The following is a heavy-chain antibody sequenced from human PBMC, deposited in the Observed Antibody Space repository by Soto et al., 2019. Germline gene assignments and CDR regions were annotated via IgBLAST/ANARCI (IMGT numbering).Heavy chain of an antibody. V-gene: IGHV3-33*01. D-gene: IGHD3-10*01. J-gene: IGHJ3*02. CDR2: IWYDGSNK. Sequence: QSGGSLRLSCAASGFTFSSYGMHWVRQAPGKGLEWVAVIWYDGSNKYYADSVKGRFTISRDNSKNTLYLQMNSLRAEDTAVYYCVLFADTDRDDAFDIWGPGTMVNV. CDR3: VLFADTDRDDAFDI. CDR1: GFTFSSYG.